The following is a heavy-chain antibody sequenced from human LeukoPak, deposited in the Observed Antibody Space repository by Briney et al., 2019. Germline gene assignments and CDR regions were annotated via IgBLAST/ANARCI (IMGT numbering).Heavy chain of an antibody. CDR3: AKLMGATSWFDP. V-gene: IGHV3-7*03. J-gene: IGHJ5*02. CDR2: INHNGNVN. Sequence: GGSLRLSCAASGFTFSSYWMNWARQAPGKGLEWVASINHNGNVNYYVDSVKGRFTISRDNSKNTLYLQMNSLRAEDTAVYYCAKLMGATSWFDPWGQGTLVTVSS. D-gene: IGHD1-26*01. CDR1: GFTFSSYW.